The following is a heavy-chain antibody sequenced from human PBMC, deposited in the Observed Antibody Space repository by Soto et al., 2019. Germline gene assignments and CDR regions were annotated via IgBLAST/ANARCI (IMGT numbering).Heavy chain of an antibody. J-gene: IGHJ2*01. CDR3: ARDLRGIAGGNSGYFDL. V-gene: IGHV1-18*01. Sequence: QVQLVQSGAEVKKPGASVKVSCKASGYTFSTYGISWVRQAPGQGLEWMGWISGYNGNTNYAPKLQGRVTVTTDTYTSTAYMELRSLRSDDTAVYYCARDLRGIAGGNSGYFDLWGRGTLLTVSS. CDR1: GYTFSTYG. D-gene: IGHD2-21*02. CDR2: ISGYNGNT.